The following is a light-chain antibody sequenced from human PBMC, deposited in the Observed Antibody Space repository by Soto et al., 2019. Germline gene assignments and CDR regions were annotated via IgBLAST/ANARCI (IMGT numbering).Light chain of an antibody. J-gene: IGKJ1*01. CDR1: QRISNY. Sequence: DIQMTQSPSSLSASVGDRVAITCRASQRISNYLNWYQQKPGKAPKVLIYAASTLQSGVPSRFSGSGSGTAFTLTISSLQPEDFATYYCQQSSSTPRTFGQGTKVEIK. V-gene: IGKV1-39*01. CDR2: AAS. CDR3: QQSSSTPRT.